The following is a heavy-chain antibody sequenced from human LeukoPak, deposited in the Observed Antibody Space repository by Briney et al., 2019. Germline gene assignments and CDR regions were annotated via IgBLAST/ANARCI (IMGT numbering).Heavy chain of an antibody. Sequence: GGSLRLSCAASGFTFSSYWMSWVRQAPGKGLEWVSYISSSSSTIYYADSVKGRFTISRDNAKNSLYLQMNSLRAEDTAVYYCARSRNYYYYMDVWGKGTTVTVSS. CDR3: ARSRNYYYYMDV. J-gene: IGHJ6*03. V-gene: IGHV3-48*01. CDR2: ISSSSSTI. CDR1: GFTFSSYW.